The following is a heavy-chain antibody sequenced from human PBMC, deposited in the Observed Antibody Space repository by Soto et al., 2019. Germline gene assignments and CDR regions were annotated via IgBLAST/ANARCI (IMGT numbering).Heavy chain of an antibody. D-gene: IGHD2-21*01. J-gene: IGHJ5*02. V-gene: IGHV4-61*01. CDR3: ARGRGEFDA. CDR1: GGSVSSGSYY. CDR2: IYYSGST. Sequence: PSETLSLTCTVSGGSVSSGSYYWSWIRQPPGKGLEWIGYIYYSGSTNYNPSLKSRVTISVDTSKNQFSLNLRSVSAADTAVYYCARGRGEFDAWGQGTPVTVSS.